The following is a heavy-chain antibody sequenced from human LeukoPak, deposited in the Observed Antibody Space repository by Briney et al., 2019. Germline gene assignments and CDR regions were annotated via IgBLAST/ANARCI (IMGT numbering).Heavy chain of an antibody. CDR3: ARDLFGYSSP. J-gene: IGHJ3*01. CDR1: GFTVSSNY. D-gene: IGHD6-13*01. V-gene: IGHV3-53*04. Sequence: GGPLRLSCAASGFTVSSNYMSWVRQAPGKGLEWVSVIYSGGSTYYADSVEGRFTISRHNSKNTLYLQMNSLRAEDTAVYYCARDLFGYSSPWGQGTMVTVSS. CDR2: IYSGGST.